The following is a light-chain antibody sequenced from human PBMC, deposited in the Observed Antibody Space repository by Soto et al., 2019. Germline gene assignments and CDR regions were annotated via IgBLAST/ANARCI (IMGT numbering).Light chain of an antibody. CDR2: WAS. CDR1: QSVLYSSNNKNY. Sequence: DIVMTQSPDSLAVSLGERATINCKSSQSVLYSSNNKNYLAWYQQKPGQPPKLLIYWASTRESGVPDRFSVSGSGTDFTLTISSLQAEDVAVYYCQQYYSPPLTFGGVTKVEIK. CDR3: QQYYSPPLT. J-gene: IGKJ4*01. V-gene: IGKV4-1*01.